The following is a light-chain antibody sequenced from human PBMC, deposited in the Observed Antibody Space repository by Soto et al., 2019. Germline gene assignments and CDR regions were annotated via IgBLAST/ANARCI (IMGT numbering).Light chain of an antibody. Sequence: EIVLTQSPATLSLSQGERAILSCRASQSVSTFLAWFQQKPGQPPRLLIFGASTRATGIPARFSGSGSGTEFTLTISSLQSEDFAVYYCQQYNNRPPWTFGQGTKVDIK. V-gene: IGKV3D-15*01. CDR2: GAS. J-gene: IGKJ1*01. CDR1: QSVSTF. CDR3: QQYNNRPPWT.